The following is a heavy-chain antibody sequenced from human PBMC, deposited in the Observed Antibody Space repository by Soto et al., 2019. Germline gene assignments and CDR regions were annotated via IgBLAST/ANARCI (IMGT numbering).Heavy chain of an antibody. Sequence: QLHLVQSGAVVKKPGASVTVSCSASGYPVTAYYMHWVRQAPGRGLEWMGGINPATGAAKYTQTLQGGVTMTRDPSTSTVFMELSGLTSEDTAVFYCASGGGVGVAGSAAFDMWGQGTLVTVSS. J-gene: IGHJ3*02. CDR3: ASGGGVGVAGSAAFDM. V-gene: IGHV1-2*02. CDR1: GYPVTAYY. CDR2: INPATGAA. D-gene: IGHD3-3*01.